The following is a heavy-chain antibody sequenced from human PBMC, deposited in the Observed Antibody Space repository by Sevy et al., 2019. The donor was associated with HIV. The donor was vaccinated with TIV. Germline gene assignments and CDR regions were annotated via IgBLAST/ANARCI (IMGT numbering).Heavy chain of an antibody. D-gene: IGHD3-22*01. CDR2: FDPEDGET. V-gene: IGHV1-24*01. CDR3: ATTKDYYENSGDPFDY. CDR1: GYTLTKLS. J-gene: IGHJ4*02. Sequence: ASVKVSCKVSGYTLTKLSMHWVRQAPGKGLELMGTFDPEDGETIYAQKFQGRVTMTEDTSTDTAYMELSSLRSEDTAVYYCATTKDYYENSGDPFDYWGQGTLVTVSS.